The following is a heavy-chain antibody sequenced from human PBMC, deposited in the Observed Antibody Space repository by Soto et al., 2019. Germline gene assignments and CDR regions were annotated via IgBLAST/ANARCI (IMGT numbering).Heavy chain of an antibody. D-gene: IGHD4-17*01. CDR3: ARDLAYIRDY. CDR1: GYTFTSYG. Sequence: AASVKVSCKASGYTFTSYGISWVRQAPGQGLEWMGWISTSNGDAGYAQKLQGRVTMTTDTSTSTAYMELRSLRSDDTAVYYCARDLAYIRDYCGQGTLVTVSS. CDR2: ISTSNGDA. J-gene: IGHJ4*02. V-gene: IGHV1-18*01.